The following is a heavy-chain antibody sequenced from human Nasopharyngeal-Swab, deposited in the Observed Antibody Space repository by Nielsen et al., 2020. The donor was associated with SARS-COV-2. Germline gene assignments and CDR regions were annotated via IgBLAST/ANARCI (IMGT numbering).Heavy chain of an antibody. V-gene: IGHV3-23*01. D-gene: IGHD6-13*01. J-gene: IGHJ6*02. CDR2: IRGSGGST. CDR3: AKGEEGYRSSWYSRVYYYGMDV. Sequence: GESLKISCAASGFTFSSYAMRWVRQAPGKGLEWVSAIRGSGGSTYYADSVKGRFTISRDNSKNTLYLQMNSLRARDTAVYYCAKGEEGYRSSWYSRVYYYGMDVWGQGTTVTVSS. CDR1: GFTFSSYA.